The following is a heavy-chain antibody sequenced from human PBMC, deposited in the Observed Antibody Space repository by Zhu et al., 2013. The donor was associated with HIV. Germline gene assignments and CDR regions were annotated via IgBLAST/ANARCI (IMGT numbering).Heavy chain of an antibody. Sequence: QVQLVQSGAEVKKPGASVKVSCKTSGYTFNGFHIHWVRQAPGQGLEWLGWINPKSGGTNFLENFQGRLTLTRDTSNKTAFMEMSGLGFDDTAVYFCARAVAGTGVRFDYWGQGIPGHRLL. CDR1: GYTFNGFH. CDR3: ARAVAGTGVRFDY. V-gene: IGHV1-2*02. CDR2: INPKSGGT. J-gene: IGHJ4*02. D-gene: IGHD6-19*01.